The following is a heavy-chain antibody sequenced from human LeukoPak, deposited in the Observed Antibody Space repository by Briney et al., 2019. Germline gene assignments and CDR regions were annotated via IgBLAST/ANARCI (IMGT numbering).Heavy chain of an antibody. J-gene: IGHJ5*02. Sequence: SETLSLTXTVSGGSISSGDYYWSWIRQPPWKGLEWIGHIYYSGSAYYNPSLKSRVTISVDTSKNQFSLKLSSVTAADTAVYYCARAVLGINWFDPWGQGTLVTVSS. V-gene: IGHV4-30-4*08. CDR3: ARAVLGINWFDP. CDR1: GGSISSGDYY. D-gene: IGHD1-26*01. CDR2: IYYSGSA.